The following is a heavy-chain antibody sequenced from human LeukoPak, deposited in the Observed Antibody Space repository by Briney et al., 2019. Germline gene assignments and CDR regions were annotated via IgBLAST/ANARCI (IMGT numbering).Heavy chain of an antibody. V-gene: IGHV3-48*04. CDR3: AKNYMDV. J-gene: IGHJ6*03. Sequence: GGSLRLPCAASGFTFSSYSMNWVRQAPGKGLEWVSYISSSSTIYYADSVKGRFTISRDNARNSLYLQMNSLRAEDTAVYYCAKNYMDVWGKGTTVTVSS. CDR2: ISSSSTI. CDR1: GFTFSSYS.